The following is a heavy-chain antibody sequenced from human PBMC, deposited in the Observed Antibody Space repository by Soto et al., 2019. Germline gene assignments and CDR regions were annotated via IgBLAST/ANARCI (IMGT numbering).Heavy chain of an antibody. CDR1: GYTFISYG. Sequence: GASVKVSCKASGYTFISYGISWVRQAPGQGLEWMGWISAYNGNTNYAQKYQGRVTMTTDTSTSTAYMELRSLRSDDTAVYYCARGEDGYNYSGAFDIWGQGTMVTVSS. D-gene: IGHD5-12*01. V-gene: IGHV1-18*01. J-gene: IGHJ3*02. CDR2: ISAYNGNT. CDR3: ARGEDGYNYSGAFDI.